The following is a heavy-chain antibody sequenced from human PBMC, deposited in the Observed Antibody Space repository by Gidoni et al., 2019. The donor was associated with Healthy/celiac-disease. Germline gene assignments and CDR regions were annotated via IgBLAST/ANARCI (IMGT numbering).Heavy chain of an antibody. CDR1: GFTFSSYA. CDR2: ISSNGGTT. V-gene: IGHV3-64D*08. CDR3: VKDQKQYSTSPYFQH. Sequence: VQLVESGGGLVQPGGSLRLSCSASGFTFSSYAMHWVRQAPGKGLEYVSAISSNGGTTYYADSVKGRFTISRDNSENTLYLQMSSLRAEDTAVNYCVKDQKQYSTSPYFQHWGQGTLVTVSS. D-gene: IGHD6-13*01. J-gene: IGHJ1*01.